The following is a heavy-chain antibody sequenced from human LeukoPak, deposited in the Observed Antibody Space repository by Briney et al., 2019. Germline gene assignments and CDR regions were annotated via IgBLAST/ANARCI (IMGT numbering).Heavy chain of an antibody. Sequence: GGSLRLSCTASGFNFSSFEMNWVRQAPGKGLKWVAYISSSGDTISYADSVRGRFTVSRDSTKDSLHLQMNSLRGEDTAFYYCASYGSGNLWGQGTLVTVSS. V-gene: IGHV3-48*03. J-gene: IGHJ5*02. CDR1: GFNFSSFE. CDR2: ISSSGDTI. D-gene: IGHD3-10*01. CDR3: ASYGSGNL.